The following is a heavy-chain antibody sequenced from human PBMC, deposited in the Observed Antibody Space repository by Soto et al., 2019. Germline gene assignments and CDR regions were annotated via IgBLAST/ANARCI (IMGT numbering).Heavy chain of an antibody. J-gene: IGHJ5*02. CDR1: GYTFTSYG. CDR2: ISAYNGNT. D-gene: IGHD3-9*01. V-gene: IGHV1-18*01. CDR3: ARGYPNVLRYFDWSRFDP. Sequence: GASVKVSCKASGYTFTSYGISWVRQAPGQGLEWMGWISAYNGNTNYAQKLQGRVTMTTDTSTSTAYMELRSLRSDDTAVYYCARGYPNVLRYFDWSRFDPWGQGTLVTVSS.